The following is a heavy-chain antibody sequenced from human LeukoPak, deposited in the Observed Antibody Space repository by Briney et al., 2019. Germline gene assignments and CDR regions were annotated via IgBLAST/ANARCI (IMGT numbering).Heavy chain of an antibody. CDR3: ARARYYDSSGYYFDY. Sequence: SVKVSCKASGGTFSSYAISWVRQAPGKGLEWMGGIIPIFGTANYAQKFQGRVTITTDESTSTAYMELSSLRSEDTAVYYCARARYYDSSGYYFDYWGQGTLVTVSS. CDR2: IIPIFGTA. V-gene: IGHV1-69*05. D-gene: IGHD3-22*01. J-gene: IGHJ4*02. CDR1: GGTFSSYA.